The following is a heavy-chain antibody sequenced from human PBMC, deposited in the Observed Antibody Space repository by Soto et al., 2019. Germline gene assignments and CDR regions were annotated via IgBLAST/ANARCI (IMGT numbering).Heavy chain of an antibody. CDR1: GFTFSSYS. V-gene: IGHV3-21*01. CDR3: ARGLSDALIYYYYMDV. Sequence: EVQLVESGGGLVKPGGSLRLSCAASGFTFSSYSMNWVRQAPGKGLEWVSSISSSSSYIYYADSVKGRFTISRDNAKNSLYLQMNSLRAEDTAVYYCARGLSDALIYYYYMDVWGKGTTVTVSS. D-gene: IGHD2-2*01. J-gene: IGHJ6*03. CDR2: ISSSSSYI.